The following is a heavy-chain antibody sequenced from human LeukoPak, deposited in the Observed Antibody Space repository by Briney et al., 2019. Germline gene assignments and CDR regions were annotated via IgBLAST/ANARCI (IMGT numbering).Heavy chain of an antibody. J-gene: IGHJ6*03. Sequence: ASVKVSCKASGYTFTGYYMHWVRQAPGQGLEWMGWINPNSGGTNYTQKFQGRVTMTRDTSISTAYMELSRLRSDDTAVYYCAREVGYCRGGSCPIDASYYYYMDVWGKGTTVTISS. D-gene: IGHD2-15*01. CDR1: GYTFTGYY. V-gene: IGHV1-2*02. CDR2: INPNSGGT. CDR3: AREVGYCRGGSCPIDASYYYYMDV.